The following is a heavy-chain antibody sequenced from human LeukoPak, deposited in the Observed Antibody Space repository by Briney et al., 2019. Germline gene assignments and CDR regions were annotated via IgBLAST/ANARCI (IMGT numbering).Heavy chain of an antibody. V-gene: IGHV3-23*01. CDR3: AKGGTTPQYYYYGMDV. Sequence: PGGSLRLSCAASGFTFGSYAMSWVRQAPGKGLEWVSAISGSGGSTYYADSVKGRFTISRDNSKNTLYLQMNSLRAEDTAVYYCAKGGTTPQYYYYGMDVWGQGTTVTVSS. J-gene: IGHJ6*02. CDR1: GFTFGSYA. D-gene: IGHD4-17*01. CDR2: ISGSGGST.